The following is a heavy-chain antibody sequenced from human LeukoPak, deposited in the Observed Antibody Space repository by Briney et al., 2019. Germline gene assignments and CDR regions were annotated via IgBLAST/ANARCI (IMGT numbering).Heavy chain of an antibody. Sequence: ASVKVSCKASGGTFSSYAISWVRQAPGQGLEWMGRIIPILGIANYAQKFQGRVTITADKSTSTAYMELSSLRSEDTAVYYCARFSGWVVGSAYYYYYYGMDVWGQGTTVTVSS. CDR1: GGTFSSYA. J-gene: IGHJ6*02. V-gene: IGHV1-69*04. D-gene: IGHD1-26*01. CDR2: IIPILGIA. CDR3: ARFSGWVVGSAYYYYYYGMDV.